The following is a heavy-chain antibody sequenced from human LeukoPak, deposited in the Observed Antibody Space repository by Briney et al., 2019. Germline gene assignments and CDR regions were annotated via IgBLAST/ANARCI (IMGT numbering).Heavy chain of an antibody. CDR1: GYTFTGYY. Sequence: ASVKVSCKASGYTFTGYYMHWVRQAPGQGLEWMGWINPNSGGTNYAQKFQSRVTMTRDTSISTAYMELSRLRSDDTAVYYCARGMGVTREYYYYYMDVWGKGTTVTVSS. V-gene: IGHV1-2*02. CDR2: INPNSGGT. CDR3: ARGMGVTREYYYYYMDV. D-gene: IGHD1-26*01. J-gene: IGHJ6*03.